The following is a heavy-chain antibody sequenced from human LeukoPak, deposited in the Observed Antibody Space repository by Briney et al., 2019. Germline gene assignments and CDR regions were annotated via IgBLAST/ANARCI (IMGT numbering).Heavy chain of an antibody. D-gene: IGHD5-24*01. Sequence: GGSLRLSCAASGFTFSSYSMNWVRQAPGKGLEWVSSISSSSSYIYYADSVKGRFTISRDNAKNSLYLQVNSLRAEDTAVYYCARDRDGYNPGDWGQGTLVTVSS. CDR3: ARDRDGYNPGD. CDR1: GFTFSSYS. CDR2: ISSSSSYI. J-gene: IGHJ4*02. V-gene: IGHV3-21*01.